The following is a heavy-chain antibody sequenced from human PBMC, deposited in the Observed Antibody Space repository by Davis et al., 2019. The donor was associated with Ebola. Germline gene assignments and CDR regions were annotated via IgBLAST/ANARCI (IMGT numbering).Heavy chain of an antibody. CDR3: ASPRFDY. V-gene: IGHV3-30*03. J-gene: IGHJ4*02. CDR2: ISYDGSNK. Sequence: GESLKISCAASGFTFSSYGMHWVRQAPGKGLEWVAVISYDGSNKYYADSVKGRFTISRDNSKNTLYLQMNSLRAEDTAVYYCASPRFDYWGQGTLVTVSS. CDR1: GFTFSSYG.